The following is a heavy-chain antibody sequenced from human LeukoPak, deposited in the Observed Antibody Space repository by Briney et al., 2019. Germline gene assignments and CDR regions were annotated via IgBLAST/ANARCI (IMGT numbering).Heavy chain of an antibody. J-gene: IGHJ4*02. CDR2: ISVYNHNT. D-gene: IGHD2-8*01. V-gene: IGHV1-18*01. CDR1: GYTFPTSG. Sequence: ASVKVSCKASGYTFPTSGISWVRQAPGQGLEWMGWISVYNHNTNYAQKFQGRVTVTTDTSTRTAYMVLRSLRSDDTAVYYCARTNLDCKNGVCYDYWGQGTLVTVSS. CDR3: ARTNLDCKNGVCYDY.